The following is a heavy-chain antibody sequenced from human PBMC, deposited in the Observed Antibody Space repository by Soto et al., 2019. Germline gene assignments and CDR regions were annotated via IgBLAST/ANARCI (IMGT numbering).Heavy chain of an antibody. CDR1: GYTFNNYG. Sequence: ASVKVSCKASGYTFNNYGIHWVRQAPGQSLEWMGWINTGNGNAEYSQKFQGRVTLTRDTSASTAYMELSSLRSEDTGVYYCARDQAIGLFDYWGQGAPVTLSS. CDR3: ARDQAIGLFDY. J-gene: IGHJ4*02. CDR2: INTGNGNA. V-gene: IGHV1-3*04. D-gene: IGHD3-10*01.